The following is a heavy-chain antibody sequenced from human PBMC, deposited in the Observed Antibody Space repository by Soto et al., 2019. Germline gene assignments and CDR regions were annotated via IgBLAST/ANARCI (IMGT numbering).Heavy chain of an antibody. CDR3: AKSRYSDSSGDFYDY. Sequence: EVQLLESGGGLVQPGGSLSLSCAASAFTFNNYAMSWVRQAPGKGLEWVSGIGGSGRTTYYADSVKGRFTISRDHSNNTLFLQMNSLRAEDTAVYYCAKSRYSDSSGDFYDYWGQGTLVTVSS. CDR1: AFTFNNYA. CDR2: IGGSGRTT. J-gene: IGHJ4*02. D-gene: IGHD3-22*01. V-gene: IGHV3-23*01.